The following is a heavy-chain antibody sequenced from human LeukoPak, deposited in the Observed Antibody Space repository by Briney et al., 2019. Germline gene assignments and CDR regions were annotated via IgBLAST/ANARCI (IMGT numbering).Heavy chain of an antibody. D-gene: IGHD3-22*01. J-gene: IGHJ6*02. V-gene: IGHV4-31*03. CDR3: ARGRSTSGYASYYYGMDV. Sequence: PSETLSLTCTVSGDSIISGGYYWSWIRQLPGKGLERIGYIFYSGSAYYNPSLESRVSISIDTSKNQFSLKLSSVTAADTAVYYCARGRSTSGYASYYYGMDVWGQGTTVTVSS. CDR1: GDSIISGGYY. CDR2: IFYSGSA.